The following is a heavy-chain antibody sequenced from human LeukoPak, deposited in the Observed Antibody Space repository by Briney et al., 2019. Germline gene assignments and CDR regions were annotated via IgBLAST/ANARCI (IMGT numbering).Heavy chain of an antibody. CDR1: GYSFTSYW. CDR2: IYPGDSDT. V-gene: IGHV5-51*01. Sequence: KAGESPKIPCKGSGYSFTSYWIDWVPQIPGKGLEWMGIIYPGDSDTIYRPSFQGQVTISADKSISTAYLQWSSLKASDTAMYYCAGGGRTYYFDYWGQGTLVTVSS. J-gene: IGHJ4*02. D-gene: IGHD2-15*01. CDR3: AGGGRTYYFDY.